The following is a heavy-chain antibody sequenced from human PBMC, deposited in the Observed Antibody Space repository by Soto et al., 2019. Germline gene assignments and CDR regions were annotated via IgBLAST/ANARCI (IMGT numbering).Heavy chain of an antibody. D-gene: IGHD3-22*01. CDR3: ARTRLKYTMITDY. CDR1: GGSFSGYY. Sequence: SATQALTCAVYGGSFSGYYWSWIRQPPGKGLEWIGEINHSGSTNYNPSLKSRVTISVDTSKNQFSLKLSSVTAADTAVYYCARTRLKYTMITDYWGQGTLVTVSS. J-gene: IGHJ4*02. V-gene: IGHV4-34*01. CDR2: INHSGST.